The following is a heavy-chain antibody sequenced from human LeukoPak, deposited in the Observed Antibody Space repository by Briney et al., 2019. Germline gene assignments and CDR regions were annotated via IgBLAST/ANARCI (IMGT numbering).Heavy chain of an antibody. Sequence: SETLSLTCTVSGHSINSDYYWGWIRQPPGKGLEWIGEINHSGSTNYNPSLKSRVTISVDTSKNQFSLKLNSVTAADTAVYYCARALGAFDIWGQGTMVTVSS. J-gene: IGHJ3*02. V-gene: IGHV4-38-2*02. CDR1: GHSINSDYY. CDR2: INHSGST. CDR3: ARALGAFDI.